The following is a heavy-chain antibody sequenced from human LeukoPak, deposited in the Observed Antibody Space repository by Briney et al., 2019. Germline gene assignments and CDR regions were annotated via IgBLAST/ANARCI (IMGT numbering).Heavy chain of an antibody. CDR2: IYYSGST. V-gene: IGHV4-59*08. J-gene: IGHJ4*02. CDR3: ARTGPGTRYYDILTGYYEPVPYFDC. Sequence: SETLSLTCTVSGGSISSYYWSWIRQPPGKGLEWIGYIYYSGSTNYNPSLKSRVTISVDTSKNQFSLKLSSVTAADTAVYYCARTGPGTRYYDILTGYYEPVPYFDCWGQGTLVTVSS. CDR1: GGSISSYY. D-gene: IGHD3-9*01.